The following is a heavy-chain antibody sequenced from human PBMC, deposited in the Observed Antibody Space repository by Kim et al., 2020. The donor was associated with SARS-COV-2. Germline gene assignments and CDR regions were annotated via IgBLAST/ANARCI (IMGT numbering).Heavy chain of an antibody. CDR2: IYYSGST. CDR3: ARVGRTEMATITGFDY. D-gene: IGHD5-12*01. Sequence: SETLSLTCTVSGGSISSYYWSWIRQPPGKGLEWIGYIYYSGSTNYNPSLKSRVTISVDTSKNQFSLKLSSVTAADTAVYYCARVGRTEMATITGFDYWGQGTLVTVSS. J-gene: IGHJ4*02. CDR1: GGSISSYY. V-gene: IGHV4-59*01.